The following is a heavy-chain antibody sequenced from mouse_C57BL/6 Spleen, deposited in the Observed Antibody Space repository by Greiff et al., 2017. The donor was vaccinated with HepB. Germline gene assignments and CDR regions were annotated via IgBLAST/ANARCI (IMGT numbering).Heavy chain of an antibody. D-gene: IGHD1-1*01. J-gene: IGHJ3*01. CDR3: TRNDDGSRAWFGY. Sequence: VQLQQSGTVLARPGASVKMSCKTSGYTFTSYWMHWVKQRPGQGLEWIGAIYPGNSDTSYNQKFKGKAKLTAVTSASTAYMELSSLTTEDSAVYYCTRNDDGSRAWFGYWGQGTLVTVAA. CDR1: GYTFTSYW. CDR2: IYPGNSDT. V-gene: IGHV1-5*01.